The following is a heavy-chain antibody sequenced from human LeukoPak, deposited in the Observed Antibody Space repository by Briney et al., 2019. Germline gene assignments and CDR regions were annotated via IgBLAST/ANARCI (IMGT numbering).Heavy chain of an antibody. J-gene: IGHJ4*02. CDR2: ISGGGDNT. CDR1: GFTFSSYA. V-gene: IGHV3-23*01. CDR3: AKGSYYDSSGSFYFDY. Sequence: PGGSLRLSCAASGFTFSSYAMSWVRQAPGKGLEWVSGISGGGDNTYYADSVKGRFTISRDNSKNTLYVQVNSLGTEDTAAYYCAKGSYYDSSGSFYFDYWGQGILVTVSS. D-gene: IGHD3-22*01.